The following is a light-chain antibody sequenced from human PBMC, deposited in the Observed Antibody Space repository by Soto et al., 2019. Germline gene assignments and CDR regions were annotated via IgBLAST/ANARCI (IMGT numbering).Light chain of an antibody. Sequence: QSVLTQPASLSGSPWQSITISCTGTSSDVGGYNYVSWYQQHPGKAPKLMIYDVSNRPSGVSNRFSGSKSGNTASLSISGLQAEDEADYYCSSYTSSSTRVFGTGTKVTVL. V-gene: IGLV2-14*01. J-gene: IGLJ1*01. CDR2: DVS. CDR1: SSDVGGYNY. CDR3: SSYTSSSTRV.